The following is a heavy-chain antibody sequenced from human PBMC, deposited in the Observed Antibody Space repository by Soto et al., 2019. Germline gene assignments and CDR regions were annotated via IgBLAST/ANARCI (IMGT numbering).Heavy chain of an antibody. V-gene: IGHV6-1*01. CDR3: ARGLGFPAVKYSSSSGPTFFDI. CDR2: TYYRSKWYN. D-gene: IGHD6-6*01. J-gene: IGHJ3*02. Sequence: KQSQTLSLTCAISGDSVSSNSAAWNWIRQSPSRGLEWLGRTYYRSKWYNDYAVSVKSRITINPDTSKNQFSLQLNSVTPEDTAVYYCARGLGFPAVKYSSSSGPTFFDIWGQGTMVTVS. CDR1: GDSVSSNSAA.